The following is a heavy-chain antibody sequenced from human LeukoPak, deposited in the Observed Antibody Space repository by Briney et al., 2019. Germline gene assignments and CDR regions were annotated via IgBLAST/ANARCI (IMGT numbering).Heavy chain of an antibody. D-gene: IGHD2-8*01. V-gene: IGHV1-2*02. CDR2: INPNSGGT. Sequence: ASVKVSCKASGYTFTCYYMHWVRQAPGQGLEWTGWINPNSGGTNYAQKFQGRVTMTRDTSISKAYMELSRLRSVDTAVYYCARDLPVPMVYATRPTDDYWGQGTLVTVSS. CDR3: ARDLPVPMVYATRPTDDY. J-gene: IGHJ4*02. CDR1: GYTFTCYY.